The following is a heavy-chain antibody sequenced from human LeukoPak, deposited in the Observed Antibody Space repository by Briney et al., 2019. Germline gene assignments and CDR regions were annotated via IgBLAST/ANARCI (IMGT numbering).Heavy chain of an antibody. CDR1: GVTFSGYA. Sequence: GGTLRLSCAASGVTFSGYAMSWGRQGPGKGLEWVSAISGSGGSTYYADSVKPRFTISRHNSKNTLYLQMHSLRAEDTAVYYCALDPLPPTLGFLRSSHVPWGQGTLVTVSS. J-gene: IGHJ5*02. CDR3: ALDPLPPTLGFLRSSHVP. CDR2: ISGSGGST. D-gene: IGHD1-1*01. V-gene: IGHV3-23*01.